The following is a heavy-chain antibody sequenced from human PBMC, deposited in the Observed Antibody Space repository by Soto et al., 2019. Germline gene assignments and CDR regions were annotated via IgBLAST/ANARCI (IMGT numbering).Heavy chain of an antibody. CDR1: GYTFSNYG. V-gene: IGHV1-18*01. J-gene: IGHJ4*02. Sequence: QVQLVQSGTEVKRPGASVKVSCKASGYTFSNYGVSWMRQAPGQGLEWVGWFNPANQNTNYEQKFQERVSMTADTSTGQAYMELKGLRSGDTAVDYCARVKFRGPFDFWGQGTLVTVSS. CDR2: FNPANQNT. D-gene: IGHD5-12*01. CDR3: ARVKFRGPFDF.